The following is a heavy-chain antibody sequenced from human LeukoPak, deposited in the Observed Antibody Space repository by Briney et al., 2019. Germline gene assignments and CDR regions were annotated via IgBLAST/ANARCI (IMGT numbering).Heavy chain of an antibody. Sequence: GGPLRLSCAASGFTFWSYGIHWVRQAPGKGLEWVAVISYDGSNEKFADSVKGRFTISRDNAKNSLYLQMNSLRDEDTAVYYCARDRRVWFGDAPNAFDIWGQGTMVTVSS. CDR3: ARDRRVWFGDAPNAFDI. CDR2: ISYDGSNE. J-gene: IGHJ3*02. V-gene: IGHV3-30*03. CDR1: GFTFWSYG. D-gene: IGHD3-10*01.